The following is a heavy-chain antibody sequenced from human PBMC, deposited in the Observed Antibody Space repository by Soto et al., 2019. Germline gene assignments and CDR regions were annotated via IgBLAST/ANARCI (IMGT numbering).Heavy chain of an antibody. D-gene: IGHD2-21*01. CDR2: IYSGGST. CDR1: GFTVSSNY. CDR3: ARVVSATTSPAEYFQH. J-gene: IGHJ1*01. V-gene: IGHV3-66*01. Sequence: GESLKISCAASGFTVSSNYMSWVRQAPGKGLEWVSVIYSGGSTYYADSVKGRFTISRDNSKNTLYLQMNSLRAEDTAVYYCARVVSATTSPAEYFQHWGQGTLVTVSS.